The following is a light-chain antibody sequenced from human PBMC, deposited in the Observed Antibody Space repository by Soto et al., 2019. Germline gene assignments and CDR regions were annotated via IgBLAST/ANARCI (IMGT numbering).Light chain of an antibody. Sequence: EMVLTQSPATLSLSPGERATLSCRASQSVSSYLAWYQQKPGQAPRLLIYDASNRATGIPARSRGSGSGKDFTLPSSSLEPEDFAVYYCQEPSNWPGTFGQGTKVEIK. J-gene: IGKJ1*01. CDR2: DAS. CDR3: QEPSNWPGT. CDR1: QSVSSY. V-gene: IGKV3-11*01.